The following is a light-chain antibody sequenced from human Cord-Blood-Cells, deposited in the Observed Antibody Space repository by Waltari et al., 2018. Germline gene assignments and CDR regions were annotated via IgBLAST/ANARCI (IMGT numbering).Light chain of an antibody. CDR2: DVS. V-gene: IGLV2-14*01. Sequence: QSALTQPASVSGSPGQSITISCTGTSSDVGGYHYVSWYQQHPGKAPKLMIYDVSNRPSGFSNRFAGSKSGNTASLTISGLQAEDEADYYCSSYTSSSVVFGGGTKLTVL. CDR1: SSDVGGYHY. CDR3: SSYTSSSVV. J-gene: IGLJ2*01.